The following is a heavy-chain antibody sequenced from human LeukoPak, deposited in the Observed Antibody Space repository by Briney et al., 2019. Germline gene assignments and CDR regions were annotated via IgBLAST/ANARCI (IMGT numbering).Heavy chain of an antibody. Sequence: ASVKVSCKASGYTFTGYYIHWVRQAPGQGLEWMAWINPKSGDINYAQKFQGRATMTGDTSISTAHMELSRLRSDDTALYYCARVGHHYDSCGYYTFDYWGQGTLVTVSS. J-gene: IGHJ4*02. CDR3: ARVGHHYDSCGYYTFDY. V-gene: IGHV1-2*02. CDR2: INPKSGDI. CDR1: GYTFTGYY. D-gene: IGHD3-22*01.